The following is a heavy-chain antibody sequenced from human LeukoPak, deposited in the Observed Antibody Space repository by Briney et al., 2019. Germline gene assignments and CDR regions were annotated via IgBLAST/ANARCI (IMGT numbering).Heavy chain of an antibody. V-gene: IGHV3-23*01. CDR1: AFTFATYA. Sequence: GGSLRLSCAASAFTFATYAMSWVRQAPGKGLEWVSSISGSGGSTHYADSVRGRFTISRDNSKSTLYLQMNSLRAEDTAVYYCARDHPPNYYDSSGYYSHFDYWGQGTLVTVSS. D-gene: IGHD3-22*01. J-gene: IGHJ4*02. CDR2: ISGSGGST. CDR3: ARDHPPNYYDSSGYYSHFDY.